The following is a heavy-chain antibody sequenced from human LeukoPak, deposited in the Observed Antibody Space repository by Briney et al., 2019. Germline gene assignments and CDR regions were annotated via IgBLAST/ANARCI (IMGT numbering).Heavy chain of an antibody. V-gene: IGHV4-38-2*01. Sequence: PSETLSLTCAVSGYSISSGYYWGWIRQPPGKGLEWIGSIYHSGSTYYNPSLKSRVTISVDTSKKQFSLKLSSVTAADTAVYWCCAMMTTAKLFQHWGQGTLVTVSS. CDR1: GYSISSGYY. CDR2: IYHSGST. D-gene: IGHD4-11*01. CDR3: CAMMTTAKLFQH. J-gene: IGHJ1*01.